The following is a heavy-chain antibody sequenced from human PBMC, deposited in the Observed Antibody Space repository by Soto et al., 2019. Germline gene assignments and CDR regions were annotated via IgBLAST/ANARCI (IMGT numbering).Heavy chain of an antibody. D-gene: IGHD3-22*01. CDR1: GGSIRSGGYY. J-gene: IGHJ3*02. CDR3: ARESRRDYYDSSAYYPRDAFDI. CDR2: IYYSGNT. Sequence: SETLSLTCTDSGGSIRSGGYYWSWVRQNPRRGLEWIGNIYYSGNTYYNPSLKSRLTISVDTSKNQFSLKLSSVTAADTAVYYCARESRRDYYDSSAYYPRDAFDIWGQGTMVTVSS. V-gene: IGHV4-31*03.